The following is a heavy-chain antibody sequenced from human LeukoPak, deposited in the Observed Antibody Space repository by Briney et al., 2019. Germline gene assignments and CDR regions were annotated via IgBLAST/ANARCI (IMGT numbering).Heavy chain of an antibody. CDR1: GGSISSSSYY. J-gene: IGHJ4*02. V-gene: IGHV4-39*01. CDR3: ARGFVYYGSGSYLDY. Sequence: PSETLSLTCTVSGGSISSSSYYWGWIRQPPGKGLEWIGSIYYSGSTYYNPSLKSRVTISVDTSKNRFSLKLSSVTAADTAVYYCARGFVYYGSGSYLDYWGQGTLVTVSS. D-gene: IGHD3-10*01. CDR2: IYYSGST.